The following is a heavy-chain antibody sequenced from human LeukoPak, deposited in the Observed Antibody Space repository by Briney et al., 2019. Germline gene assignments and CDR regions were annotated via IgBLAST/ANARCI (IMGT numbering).Heavy chain of an antibody. D-gene: IGHD3-10*01. CDR1: GFPFSTYT. V-gene: IGHV3-21*01. CDR3: ARDKAKYYGSGSYLGFDY. J-gene: IGHJ4*02. CDR2: LSISSSYI. Sequence: PGGSLRLSCAASGFPFSTYTMNWVRQAPGKGLEWVSSLSISSSYIYYADSVKGRFTISRDNAKNSLYLQMNSLRAEDTAVYYCARDKAKYYGSGSYLGFDYWGQGTLVTVSS.